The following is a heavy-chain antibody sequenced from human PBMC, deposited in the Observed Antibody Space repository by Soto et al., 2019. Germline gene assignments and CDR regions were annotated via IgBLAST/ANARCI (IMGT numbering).Heavy chain of an antibody. CDR1: GYSISSGYY. CDR3: AREGWWNYGPGGFDI. D-gene: IGHD1-7*01. CDR2: IYHSGST. V-gene: IGHV4-38-2*02. Sequence: KASETLSLTCAVSGYSISSGYYWGWIRQPPGKGLEWIGSIYHSGSTYYNPSLKSRVTISVDTSKNQFSLKLSSVTAADTAVYYCAREGWWNYGPGGFDIWGQGTMVTVSS. J-gene: IGHJ3*02.